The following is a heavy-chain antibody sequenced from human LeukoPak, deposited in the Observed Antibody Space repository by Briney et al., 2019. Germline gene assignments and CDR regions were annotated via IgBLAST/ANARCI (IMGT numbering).Heavy chain of an antibody. CDR2: FDPEDGET. Sequence: ASVKVSCKASGYTFTGYYMHWVRQAPGKGLEWMGGFDPEDGETIYAQKFQGRVTMTEDTSTDTAYMELSSLRSEDTAVYYCATDFNTAMALDYWGQGTLVIVSS. CDR1: GYTFTGYY. CDR3: ATDFNTAMALDY. J-gene: IGHJ4*02. V-gene: IGHV1-24*01. D-gene: IGHD5-18*01.